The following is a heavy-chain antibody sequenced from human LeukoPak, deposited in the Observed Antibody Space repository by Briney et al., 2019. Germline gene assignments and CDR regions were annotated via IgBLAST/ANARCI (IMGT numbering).Heavy chain of an antibody. CDR3: ARAYSSGWYGDY. D-gene: IGHD6-19*01. J-gene: IGHJ4*02. CDR1: GFTFSDYY. V-gene: IGHV3-11*06. CDR2: ISSSSSYT. Sequence: GGSLRLSCAASGFTFSDYYMSWIRQAPGKGLEWVSYISSSSSYTNYADSVKGRFTISRDNAKNSLYLQMNSLGAEDTAVYYCARAYSSGWYGDYWGQGTLVTVSS.